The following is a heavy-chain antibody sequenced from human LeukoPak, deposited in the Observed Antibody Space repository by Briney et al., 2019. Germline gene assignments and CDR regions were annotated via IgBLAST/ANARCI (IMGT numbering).Heavy chain of an antibody. Sequence: GGSLRLSCAASGFTFSRYTLNWVRQAPGKGLEWVSSISSSSTYINYAESLKGRFTISRDNAKNSLFLQINNLRVEDTAVYFCGLDYYYYNGVDVWGQGTTVTVSS. CDR3: GLDYYYYNGVDV. D-gene: IGHD3-16*01. CDR2: ISSSSTYI. CDR1: GFTFSRYT. V-gene: IGHV3-21*01. J-gene: IGHJ6*02.